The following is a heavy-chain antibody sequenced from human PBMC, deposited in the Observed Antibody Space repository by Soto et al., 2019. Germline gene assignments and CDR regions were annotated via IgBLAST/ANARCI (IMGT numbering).Heavy chain of an antibody. D-gene: IGHD3-22*01. CDR2: IYYSGST. CDR3: ARVGYHDGSGYNAFGI. CDR1: GGSISSGGYY. V-gene: IGHV4-31*03. J-gene: IGHJ3*02. Sequence: QVQLQESGPGLVKPSQTLSLTCTVSGGSISSGGYYWSWIRQHPGKGLEWIGYIYYSGSTYYNPSLKSRVTISVDTSKNQFSLKLSSVTAADTAVYYCARVGYHDGSGYNAFGIWGQGTMVTVSS.